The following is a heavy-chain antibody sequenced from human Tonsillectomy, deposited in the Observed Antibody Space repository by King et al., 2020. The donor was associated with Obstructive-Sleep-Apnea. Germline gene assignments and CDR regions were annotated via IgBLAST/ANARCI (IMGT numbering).Heavy chain of an antibody. Sequence: QLVQSGAEVKRPGASVKVSCKASAYTFTNYHINWVRQATGQGLEWMGWMNPNSGNTAYAQKFQGRVTMTRNTSISTAYMELSSLISEDTAVYYCATRRGAGSSDYWGQGTLVTVSS. J-gene: IGHJ4*02. V-gene: IGHV1-8*01. CDR3: ATRRGAGSSDY. CDR2: MNPNSGNT. CDR1: AYTFTNYH. D-gene: IGHD2-2*01.